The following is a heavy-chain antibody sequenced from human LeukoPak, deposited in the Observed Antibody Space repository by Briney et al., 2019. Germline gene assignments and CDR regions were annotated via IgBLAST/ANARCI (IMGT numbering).Heavy chain of an antibody. V-gene: IGHV3-7*05. CDR3: TRNWGSDNWFDP. CDR2: INQDGGEK. D-gene: IGHD7-27*01. Sequence: GGSLRLSCAASGFTFSSSWMSWVRQAPGKGLEWVANINQDGGEKNYVDSVKGRSTISRDNAKNSLYLQMNSLRAEDTAVYYCTRNWGSDNWFDPWGQGTLVTVSS. CDR1: GFTFSSSW. J-gene: IGHJ5*02.